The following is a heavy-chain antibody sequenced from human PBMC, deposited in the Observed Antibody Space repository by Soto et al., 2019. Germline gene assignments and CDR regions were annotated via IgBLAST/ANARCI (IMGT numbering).Heavy chain of an antibody. V-gene: IGHV3-66*01. CDR2: ISSGGST. D-gene: IGHD2-2*02. J-gene: IGHJ6*02. CDR1: GFSVSNLY. CDR3: ASVPIRYYYVMAF. Sequence: PGGSLRLSCAASGFSVSNLYMTWVRQAPGKGLEWVSVISSGGSTYYADSVKGRFTISRDNSKNTLYLEMNSLRAEDTVFFYCASVPIRYYYVMAFWGQGTTVPVSS.